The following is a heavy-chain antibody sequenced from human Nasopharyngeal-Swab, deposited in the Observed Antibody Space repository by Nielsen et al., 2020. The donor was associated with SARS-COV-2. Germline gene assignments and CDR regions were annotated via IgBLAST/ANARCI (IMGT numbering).Heavy chain of an antibody. Sequence: SETLSLTCTVSGYSISSGYYWGWIRQPPGKGLEWIGSIYQSGSTYYNPSLKSRVTISIDTSKNQFSLKLNSVTAADTAVYYCARIGCSGGSCYCDYWGQGTLVTVSS. CDR3: ARIGCSGGSCYCDY. D-gene: IGHD2-15*01. V-gene: IGHV4-38-2*02. J-gene: IGHJ4*02. CDR2: IYQSGST. CDR1: GYSISSGYY.